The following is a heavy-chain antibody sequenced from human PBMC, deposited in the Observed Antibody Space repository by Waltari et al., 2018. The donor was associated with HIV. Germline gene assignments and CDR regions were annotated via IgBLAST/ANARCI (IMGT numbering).Heavy chain of an antibody. V-gene: IGHV5-51*03. J-gene: IGHJ4*02. D-gene: IGHD2-8*01. Sequence: EVQLVQSGAEVKKPGESLKISCKGSGYSFSTYWIGWVRQMPGKGLEWMGIIYPGDSDTRYSPSFQGQVTISADKSISTAYLQWSSLKASDTAMYYCTKGMYANQDYFGCWGQGTLVTVSS. CDR3: TKGMYANQDYFGC. CDR2: IYPGDSDT. CDR1: GYSFSTYW.